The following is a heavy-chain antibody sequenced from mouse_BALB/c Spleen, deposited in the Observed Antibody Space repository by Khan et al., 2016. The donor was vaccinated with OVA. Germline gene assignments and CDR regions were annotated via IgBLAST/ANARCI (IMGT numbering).Heavy chain of an antibody. CDR3: ARIYGGDFDY. CDR2: ISYSGNT. J-gene: IGHJ2*01. CDR1: GYSITSDYA. Sequence: EVQLQESGPGLVKPSQSLSLTCTVTGYSITSDYAWNWIRQFPGNKLEWMGYISYSGNTKYNPSLKSRISITRDTSKNQFFLQLNSVTPEDTATYYCARIYGGDFDYGGQGTTLTVSS. V-gene: IGHV3-2*02. D-gene: IGHD1-1*01.